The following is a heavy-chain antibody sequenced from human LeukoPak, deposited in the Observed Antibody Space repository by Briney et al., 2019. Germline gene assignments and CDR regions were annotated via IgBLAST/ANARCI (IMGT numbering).Heavy chain of an antibody. D-gene: IGHD3-22*01. CDR3: AKDRYYDSSGYYYYAFDI. CDR2: ISGSGGST. CDR1: GFTFSSYA. Sequence: GGSLRLSCAASGFTFSSYAMSWVRQAPGKGLEWVSAISGSGGSTYYADSVKGRFTIPTDNSKNTLYLQMNSLRAEDTAVYYCAKDRYYDSSGYYYYAFDIWGQGTMVTVSS. V-gene: IGHV3-23*01. J-gene: IGHJ3*02.